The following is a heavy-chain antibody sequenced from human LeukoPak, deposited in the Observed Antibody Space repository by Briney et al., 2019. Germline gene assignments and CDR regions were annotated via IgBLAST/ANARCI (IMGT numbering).Heavy chain of an antibody. V-gene: IGHV1-2*02. CDR1: GYTFTGYY. CDR3: ARAIPGIVVVVAATLPYFDY. CDR2: INTNSGGT. D-gene: IGHD2-15*01. J-gene: IGHJ4*02. Sequence: GASVKVSCKASGYTFTGYYMHWVRQAPGQGLEWMGWINTNSGGTNYAQKFQGRVTMTRDTSISTAYMELSRLRSDDTAVYYCARAIPGIVVVVAATLPYFDYWGQGTLVTVSS.